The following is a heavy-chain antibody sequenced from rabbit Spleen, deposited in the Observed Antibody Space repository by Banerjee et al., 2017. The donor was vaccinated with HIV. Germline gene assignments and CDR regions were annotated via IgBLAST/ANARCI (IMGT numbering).Heavy chain of an antibody. CDR1: GIDFSSYYY. D-gene: IGHD6-1*01. CDR3: ARDTASSFSSYGMDL. J-gene: IGHJ6*01. Sequence: QSLEESGGGLVKPEGSLTLTCTASGIDFSSYYYMCWVRQAPGKGLEWIACIYTGSSGSTYYASWAKGRFTISKTSSTTVTLQMTSLTAADTATYFCARDTASSFSSYGMDLWGPGTLVTVS. V-gene: IGHV1S40*01. CDR2: IYTGSSGST.